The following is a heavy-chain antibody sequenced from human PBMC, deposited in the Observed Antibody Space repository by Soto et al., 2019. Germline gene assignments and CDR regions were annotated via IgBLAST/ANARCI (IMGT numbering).Heavy chain of an antibody. Sequence: QVHLVQSGAEVKKPGASVKVSCKTSGYTFITFGISWVLQAPGQGLEWMGWITPYNGKTNYAQKFQDRVTMTTDTSTGTAYMELRSLRSDDSAVYYCARDTSHYFDHWGQGTLVTVSS. CDR2: ITPYNGKT. V-gene: IGHV1-18*01. CDR3: ARDTSHYFDH. D-gene: IGHD2-2*01. CDR1: GYTFITFG. J-gene: IGHJ4*02.